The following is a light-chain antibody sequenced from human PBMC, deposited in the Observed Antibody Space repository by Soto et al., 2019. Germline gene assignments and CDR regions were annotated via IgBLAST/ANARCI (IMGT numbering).Light chain of an antibody. CDR1: QTVRNNY. Sequence: EIVLTQSPATLSLSPGERATLSCRASQTVRNNYLAWYQQKPGQAPRLLIYDASSRATGIPDRFSGGGSGTDFTLTISRLEPEDFAVYYCQQYGNSPPTFGQGTKVDIK. V-gene: IGKV3-20*01. J-gene: IGKJ1*01. CDR2: DAS. CDR3: QQYGNSPPT.